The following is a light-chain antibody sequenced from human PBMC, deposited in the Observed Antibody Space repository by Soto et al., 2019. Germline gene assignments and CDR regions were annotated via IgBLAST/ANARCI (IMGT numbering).Light chain of an antibody. CDR3: SAFTNNNTVVV. V-gene: IGLV2-14*03. CDR2: DVS. J-gene: IGLJ2*01. Sequence: QSALTQPASVSGSPGQSITISCTGNTNDIGTYNYVSWYQHHPGEAPNLMIYDVSSGPSGVSTRFSGSKSGNTASLTSSRLQAEDEADYYCSAFTNNNTVVVFGGGTQLNVL. CDR1: TNDIGTYNY.